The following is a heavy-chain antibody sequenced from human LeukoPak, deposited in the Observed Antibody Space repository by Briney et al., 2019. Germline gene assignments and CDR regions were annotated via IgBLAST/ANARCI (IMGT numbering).Heavy chain of an antibody. D-gene: IGHD6-13*01. CDR1: GFTFSSYA. V-gene: IGHV3-30*04. J-gene: IGHJ5*02. Sequence: GGSLRLSCAASGFTFSSYAMHWVRQAPGKGLEWVAVISYDGSNKYYADSVKGRFTISRDNAKNSLYLQMNSLRAEDTALYYCAKMAAAAVWFDPWGQGTLVTVSS. CDR2: ISYDGSNK. CDR3: AKMAAAAVWFDP.